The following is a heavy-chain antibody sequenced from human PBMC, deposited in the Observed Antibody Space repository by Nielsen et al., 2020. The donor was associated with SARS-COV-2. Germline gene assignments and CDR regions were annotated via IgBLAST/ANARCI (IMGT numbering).Heavy chain of an antibody. CDR3: ARDQYSYGDMDYFDY. CDR2: ITPSDGST. V-gene: IGHV3-23*01. Sequence: GESLKISCAASGFTFSSYAMSWVRQAPGKGLEWVSAITPSDGSTFYADSVKGRFTISRDNSKNTLYLQMNSLRAEDTAVYYCARDQYSYGDMDYFDYWGQGTLVTVSS. D-gene: IGHD5-18*01. J-gene: IGHJ4*02. CDR1: GFTFSSYA.